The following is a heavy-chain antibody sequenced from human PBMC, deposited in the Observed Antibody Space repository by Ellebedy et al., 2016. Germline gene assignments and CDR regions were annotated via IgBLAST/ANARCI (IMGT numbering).Heavy chain of an antibody. Sequence: SETLSLXXTVSGGSISSYYWSWIRQPPGKGLEWIAYIYYSGSTNYNPSLNSRVTISVDTSKNQFSLNLSSVTAADTAVYYCARGPTRYYFDYWGQGALVTVSS. CDR2: IYYSGST. CDR1: GGSISSYY. CDR3: ARGPTRYYFDY. J-gene: IGHJ4*02. V-gene: IGHV4-59*01.